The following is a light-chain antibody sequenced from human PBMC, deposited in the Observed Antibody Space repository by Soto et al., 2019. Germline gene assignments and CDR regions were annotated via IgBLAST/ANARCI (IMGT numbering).Light chain of an antibody. V-gene: IGLV3-21*04. Sequence: SSELTQPPSVSVAPGKTARMTCGGNNIGSKSVHWYQQKPGQAPVLVIYYDSDRPSGIPERFSGSNSGNTATLTISRVEAGDEADYYCQVWDSSSDVVFGGGTKLTVL. CDR2: YDS. CDR1: NIGSKS. J-gene: IGLJ2*01. CDR3: QVWDSSSDVV.